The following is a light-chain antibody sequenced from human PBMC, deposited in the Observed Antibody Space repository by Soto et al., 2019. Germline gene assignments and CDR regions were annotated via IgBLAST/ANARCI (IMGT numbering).Light chain of an antibody. CDR3: SSYTSSSTLDV. Sequence: QSALTQPASVSGSPGQSITISCTGTSSDVGGYNYVSWYQQHPGKAPKLMIYEVSNRPSGVSNRFSGSKSANTASLTISGLQAEDEADYYCSSYTSSSTLDVFGTGTKVTVL. CDR2: EVS. CDR1: SSDVGGYNY. V-gene: IGLV2-14*01. J-gene: IGLJ1*01.